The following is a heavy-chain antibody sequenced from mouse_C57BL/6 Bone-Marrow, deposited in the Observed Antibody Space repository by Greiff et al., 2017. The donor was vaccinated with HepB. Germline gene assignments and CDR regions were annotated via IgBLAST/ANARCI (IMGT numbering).Heavy chain of an antibody. V-gene: IGHV5-15*01. CDR1: GFTFSDYG. CDR2: ISNLAYSI. CDR3: ARHPAGYFDV. Sequence: EVMLVESGGGLVQPGGSLKLSCAASGFTFSDYGMAWVRQAPRKGPESVAFISNLAYSIYYADTVTGRFTISRENAKNTLYLEMSSLRSEDTAMYYCARHPAGYFDVWGTGTTVTVSS. J-gene: IGHJ1*03.